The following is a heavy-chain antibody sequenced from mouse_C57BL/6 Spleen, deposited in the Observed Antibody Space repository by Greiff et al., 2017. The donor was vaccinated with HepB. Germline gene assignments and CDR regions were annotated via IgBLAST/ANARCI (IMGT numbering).Heavy chain of an antibody. CDR1: GYTFTSYW. J-gene: IGHJ3*01. Sequence: VQLQQPGAELVMPGASVKLSCKASGYTFTSYWMHWVKQRPGQGLEWIGEIDPSDSYTNYNQKFKGKSTLTVDKSSSTAYMQLISLTSEDSAVYYCASSDSSGGFAYWGQGTLVTVSA. V-gene: IGHV1-69*01. CDR3: ASSDSSGGFAY. CDR2: IDPSDSYT. D-gene: IGHD3-2*02.